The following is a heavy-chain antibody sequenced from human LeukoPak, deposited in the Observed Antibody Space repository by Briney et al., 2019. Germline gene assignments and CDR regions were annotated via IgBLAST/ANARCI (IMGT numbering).Heavy chain of an antibody. V-gene: IGHV4-38-2*01. CDR1: GYSISSGYY. D-gene: IGHD6-19*01. CDR2: IYHSGST. J-gene: IGHJ4*02. Sequence: SETLSLTCAVSGYSISSGYYWGWIRQPPGKGLEWIGSIYHSGSTYYNPSLKSRVTISVDTSENQFSLKLSSVTAADTAVYYCARRYGSGWPTFDYWGQGTPVTVSS. CDR3: ARRYGSGWPTFDY.